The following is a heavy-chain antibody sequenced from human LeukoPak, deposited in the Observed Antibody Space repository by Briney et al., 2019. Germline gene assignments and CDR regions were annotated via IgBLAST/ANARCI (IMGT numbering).Heavy chain of an antibody. V-gene: IGHV6-1*01. CDR3: ARATITMVRGVISNWYFDL. Sequence: SQSPSRGLEWLGRTYYRSKWYNDYAVSVKSRITINPDTSKNQFSLQLNSVTPEDTAVYYCARATITMVRGVISNWYFDLWGRGTLVTVSS. D-gene: IGHD3-10*01. J-gene: IGHJ2*01. CDR2: TYYRSKWYN.